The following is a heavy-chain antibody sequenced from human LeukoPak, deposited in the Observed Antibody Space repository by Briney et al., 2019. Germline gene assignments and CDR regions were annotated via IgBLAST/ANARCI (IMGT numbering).Heavy chain of an antibody. CDR3: ARDNGDEDYYYGMDV. V-gene: IGHV3-53*04. CDR1: GFTVSSNY. J-gene: IGHJ6*02. D-gene: IGHD4-17*01. Sequence: GGSLRLSCAASGFTVSSNYMSWVRQAPGKGLEWVSVIYSGGSTYYADSVKGRVTISRHNSKNTLYLQMNSLRAEDTAVYYCARDNGDEDYYYGMDVWGQGTTVTVSS. CDR2: IYSGGST.